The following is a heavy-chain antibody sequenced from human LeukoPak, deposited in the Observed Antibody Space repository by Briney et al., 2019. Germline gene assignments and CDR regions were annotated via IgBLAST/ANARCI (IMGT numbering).Heavy chain of an antibody. CDR3: ARHVDTAMVIWDHNYYYHGMDV. J-gene: IGHJ6*02. D-gene: IGHD5-18*01. V-gene: IGHV1-69*02. CDR1: GGTFSSYT. CDR2: IIPILGIA. Sequence: SVKVSCKASGGTFSSYTISWVRQAPGQGLEWMGRIIPILGIANYAQKFQGRVTITADKSTSTAYMELSSLRSEDTAVYYCARHVDTAMVIWDHNYYYHGMDVWGQGTTVTVSS.